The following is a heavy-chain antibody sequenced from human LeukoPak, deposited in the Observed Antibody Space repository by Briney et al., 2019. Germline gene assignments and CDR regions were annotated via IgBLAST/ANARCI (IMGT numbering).Heavy chain of an antibody. CDR3: AGCITMVRGVINWFDP. V-gene: IGHV3-7*01. CDR2: IKEDGSEK. D-gene: IGHD3-10*01. CDR1: GFTFSSYW. Sequence: GGSLRLSCAVSGFTFSSYWMSWVRQAPGKGLEWVANIKEDGSEKYYVDSAKGRFTISRDNAKNSLYLQMNSLRAEDTAVYYCAGCITMVRGVINWFDPWGQGTLVTVSS. J-gene: IGHJ5*02.